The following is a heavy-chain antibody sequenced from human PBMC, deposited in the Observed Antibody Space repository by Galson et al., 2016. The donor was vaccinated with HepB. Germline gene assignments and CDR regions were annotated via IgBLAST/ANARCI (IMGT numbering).Heavy chain of an antibody. CDR2: VYYTGTT. CDR1: GGSISSGRYY. V-gene: IGHV4-31*01. Sequence: TLSLTCTVSGGSISSGRYYWSWIRQHPGKGLEWIGYVYYTGTTSYKPSLTSQISISEDTSKNQFTLKLSSVTAADTAVYYCVRGLPTPRVVPVAVMGWFDPWGQGTLVTVSS. CDR3: VRGLPTPRVVPVAVMGWFDP. D-gene: IGHD2-2*01. J-gene: IGHJ5*02.